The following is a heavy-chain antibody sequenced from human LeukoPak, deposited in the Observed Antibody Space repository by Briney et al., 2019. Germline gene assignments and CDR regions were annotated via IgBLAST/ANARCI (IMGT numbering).Heavy chain of an antibody. CDR2: MSGSPNYE. Sequence: GGSLRLSCAASGFTFSAYGMNWVRQAPGKGLEWVSSMSGSPNYEQYADSVKGRFTISRDNAKNTLYLQMNSLRDEDTALYYCARVGDTSGYYYADYWGQGTVVTVSS. J-gene: IGHJ4*02. D-gene: IGHD3-22*01. CDR3: ARVGDTSGYYYADY. V-gene: IGHV3-21*06. CDR1: GFTFSAYG.